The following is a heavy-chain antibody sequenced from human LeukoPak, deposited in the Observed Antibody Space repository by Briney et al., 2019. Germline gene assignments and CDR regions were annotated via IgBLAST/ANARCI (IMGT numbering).Heavy chain of an antibody. V-gene: IGHV4-39*01. CDR3: ARGSGYDYPNWFDP. D-gene: IGHD5-12*01. J-gene: IGHJ5*02. Sequence: SETLSLTCNVSGGSIKSSSYYWGWIRQPPGKGLEWIGSMYYSGTTYYNPSLKSRVTISVDTSNNQFSLNLSSVTAADTAVYYCARGSGYDYPNWFDPWGQGTLVTVSS. CDR1: GGSIKSSSYY. CDR2: MYYSGTT.